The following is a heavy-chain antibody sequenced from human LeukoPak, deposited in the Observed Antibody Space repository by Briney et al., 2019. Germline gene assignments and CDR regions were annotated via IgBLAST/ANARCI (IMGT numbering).Heavy chain of an antibody. D-gene: IGHD3/OR15-3a*01. V-gene: IGHV3-11*01. CDR2: ISSSGTTI. CDR1: GFTFSDYY. CDR3: AREERLRWTGY. Sequence: PGGPLRLSCAASGFTFSDYYMSWIRQAPGKGLEWLSYISSSGTTIQYADSVKGRFTISRDNAKNSLYLQMNSLRAEDTAVYYCAREERLRWTGYWGQGTLVTVSS. J-gene: IGHJ4*02.